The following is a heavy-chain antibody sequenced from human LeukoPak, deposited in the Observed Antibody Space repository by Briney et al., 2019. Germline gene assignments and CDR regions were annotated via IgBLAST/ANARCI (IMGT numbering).Heavy chain of an antibody. V-gene: IGHV3-21*01. Sequence: GGSLRLSCAASGFTFSSYSMNWVRQAPGKGLEWVSSISSSSSYIYYADSVKGRFTISRDNAKNSLYLQMNSLRAEDTAVYYCARDPLPYYYDSSGHYSDYWGQGTLVTVSS. J-gene: IGHJ4*02. CDR3: ARDPLPYYYDSSGHYSDY. D-gene: IGHD3-22*01. CDR1: GFTFSSYS. CDR2: ISSSSSYI.